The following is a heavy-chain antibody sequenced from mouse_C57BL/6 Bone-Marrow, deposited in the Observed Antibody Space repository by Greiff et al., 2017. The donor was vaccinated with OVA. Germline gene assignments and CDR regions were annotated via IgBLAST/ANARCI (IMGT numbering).Heavy chain of an antibody. CDR2: IDPSDSYT. CDR3: ARSRIYYNYDVAWFAY. D-gene: IGHD2-4*01. Sequence: VQLQQPGAELVKPGASVKLSCKASGYTFTSYWMQWVKQRPGQGLEWIGEIDPSDSYTNYNQKFKGKATLTVDTSSSTAYMQLSRLTSEDSAADYCARSRIYYNYDVAWFAYWGQGTLVTVSA. CDR1: GYTFTSYW. J-gene: IGHJ3*01. V-gene: IGHV1-50*01.